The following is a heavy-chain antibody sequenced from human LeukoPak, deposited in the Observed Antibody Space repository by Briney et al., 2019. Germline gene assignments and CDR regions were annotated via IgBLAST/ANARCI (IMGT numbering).Heavy chain of an antibody. J-gene: IGHJ3*02. Sequence: SETLSLTCAVSGYSISSGYYRGWIRQPPGKGLEWIGSIYHSGSTYYNPSLKSRVTISVDTSKNQFSLKLSSVTAADTAVYYCARTRVVPAAPPDAFDIWGQGTMVTVSS. CDR2: IYHSGST. CDR1: GYSISSGYY. D-gene: IGHD2-2*01. V-gene: IGHV4-38-2*01. CDR3: ARTRVVPAAPPDAFDI.